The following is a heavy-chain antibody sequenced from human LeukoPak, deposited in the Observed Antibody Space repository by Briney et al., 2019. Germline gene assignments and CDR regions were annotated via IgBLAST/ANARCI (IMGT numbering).Heavy chain of an antibody. CDR3: AREGYYDSSGYRNEYFDY. V-gene: IGHV1-2*02. CDR1: GYTFTGYY. D-gene: IGHD3-22*01. Sequence: ASVKVSCKASGYTFTGYYMHWVRQAPGQGVEWMGWINPNSGGTNYAQKFQGRVTMTRDTSISTAYMELSRLRSDDTAVYYCAREGYYDSSGYRNEYFDYWGQGTLVTASS. J-gene: IGHJ4*02. CDR2: INPNSGGT.